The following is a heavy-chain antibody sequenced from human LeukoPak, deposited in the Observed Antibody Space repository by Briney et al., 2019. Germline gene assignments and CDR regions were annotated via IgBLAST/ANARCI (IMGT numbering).Heavy chain of an antibody. V-gene: IGHV4-31*03. D-gene: IGHD3-22*01. CDR3: ARDLGSSGYSGRNWFDP. CDR1: GGSISSGGYY. J-gene: IGHJ5*02. CDR2: IYYSGST. Sequence: SETLSLTCTVSGGSISSGGYYWSWIRQHPGKGLEWIGYIYYSGSTYYNPSLKSRVTISVDTSENQFSLKLSSVTAADTAVYYCARDLGSSGYSGRNWFDPWGQGTLVTVSS.